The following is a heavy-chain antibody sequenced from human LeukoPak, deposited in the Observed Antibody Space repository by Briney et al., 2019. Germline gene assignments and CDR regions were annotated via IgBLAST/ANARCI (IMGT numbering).Heavy chain of an antibody. D-gene: IGHD2-21*01. J-gene: IGHJ4*02. CDR1: GFTFSSYW. CDR3: AKFLPTHIVVANYYFDY. CDR2: ISGSGGST. V-gene: IGHV3-23*01. Sequence: GGSLRLSCAASGFTFSSYWMSWVRQAPGKGLEWVSAISGSGGSTYYADSVKGRFTISRDNSKNTLYLQMNSLRAEDTAVYYCAKFLPTHIVVANYYFDYWGQGTLVTVSS.